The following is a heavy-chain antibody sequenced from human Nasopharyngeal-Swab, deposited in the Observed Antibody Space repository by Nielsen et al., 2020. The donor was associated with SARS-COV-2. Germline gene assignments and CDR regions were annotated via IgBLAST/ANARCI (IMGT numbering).Heavy chain of an antibody. J-gene: IGHJ6*02. CDR3: ARDPRGLWDSYGMDV. D-gene: IGHD1-26*01. Sequence: GESLKISCAASGFTSSSYAMHWVRQAPGKGLEWVAVISYDGSNKYYADSVKGRFTISRDNSKNTLYLQMNSLRAEDTAVYYCARDPRGLWDSYGMDVWGQGTTVTVSS. CDR1: GFTSSSYA. CDR2: ISYDGSNK. V-gene: IGHV3-30*04.